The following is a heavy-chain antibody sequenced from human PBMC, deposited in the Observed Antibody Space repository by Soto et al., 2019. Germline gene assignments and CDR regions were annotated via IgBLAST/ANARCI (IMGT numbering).Heavy chain of an antibody. CDR3: AKEGGDTAPYYYYYMDV. J-gene: IGHJ6*03. D-gene: IGHD3-16*01. CDR1: GFTFSSYG. Sequence: GGSLRLSCAASGFTFSSYGMHWVRQAPGKGLEWVAVISYDGSNKYYADSVKGRFTIPRDNSKNTLYLQMNSLRAEDTAVYYCAKEGGDTAPYYYYYMDVWGKGTTVTVSS. CDR2: ISYDGSNK. V-gene: IGHV3-30*18.